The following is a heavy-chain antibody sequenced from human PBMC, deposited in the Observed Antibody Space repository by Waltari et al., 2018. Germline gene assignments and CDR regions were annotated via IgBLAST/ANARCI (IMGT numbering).Heavy chain of an antibody. V-gene: IGHV4-59*01. D-gene: IGHD6-6*01. Sequence: QVQLQESGPGLVKPSATLSLTCPVSGGSISSYYWRWIRQPPGKGLEWLGDSFYRGSTNSNPSLKGRDSISVDTSKNQCSLKLSSVTAADTAVYYCARYYFEYSCSHFDYWGQGTLVTVSS. CDR1: GGSISSYY. CDR3: ARYYFEYSCSHFDY. CDR2: SFYRGST. J-gene: IGHJ4*02.